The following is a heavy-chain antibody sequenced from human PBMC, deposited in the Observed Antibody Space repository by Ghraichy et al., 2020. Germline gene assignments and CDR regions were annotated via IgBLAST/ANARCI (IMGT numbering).Heavy chain of an antibody. D-gene: IGHD4-17*01. V-gene: IGHV4-59*01. CDR3: ARGGGGYGDSPFDY. CDR2: IPYSGST. J-gene: IGHJ4*02. CDR1: GGSIDGYY. Sequence: SETLSLTCTVSGGSIDGYYWSLIRQPPGKGLEYIGDIPYSGSTNYSPSLKSRVTMSLHTSKNQFSLNLSSVTAADTALYYCARGGGGYGDSPFDYWGQGTLVTVSS.